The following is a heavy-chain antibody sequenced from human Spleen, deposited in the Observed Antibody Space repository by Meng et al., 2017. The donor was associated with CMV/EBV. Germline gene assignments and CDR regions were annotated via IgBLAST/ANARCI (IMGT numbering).Heavy chain of an antibody. J-gene: IGHJ4*02. CDR2: IYWDDDR. D-gene: IGHD3-22*01. CDR1: GVSLSTSGVG. Sequence: QITLKESGAPRVKPTQPLAVPCTLSGVSLSTSGVGGGWIRQPPGKALEWLALIYWDDDRRYSPSLKSRLTITKDTTKNQVVLTMTNMDPVDTATYYCAHKRRSGYPDYWGQGTLVTVSS. CDR3: AHKRRSGYPDY. V-gene: IGHV2-5*02.